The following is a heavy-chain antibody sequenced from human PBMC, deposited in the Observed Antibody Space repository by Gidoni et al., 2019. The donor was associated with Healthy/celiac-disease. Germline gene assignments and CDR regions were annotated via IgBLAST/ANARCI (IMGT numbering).Heavy chain of an antibody. J-gene: IGHJ1*01. Sequence: QVKLVESGGGLVQPGRSLRLSCVASVFTLSSYAMHWVGQAPGKGLEWVAVISYDGSNKYYADSVKGRFTISRDNSKNTLYLQMNSLRAEDTAVYYCARANTWIQLCEYFQHWGQGTLVTVSS. V-gene: IGHV3-30-3*01. CDR2: ISYDGSNK. D-gene: IGHD5-18*01. CDR1: VFTLSSYA. CDR3: ARANTWIQLCEYFQH.